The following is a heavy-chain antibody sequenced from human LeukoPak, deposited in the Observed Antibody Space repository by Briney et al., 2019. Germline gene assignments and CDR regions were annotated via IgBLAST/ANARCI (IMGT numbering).Heavy chain of an antibody. Sequence: ASMNVSCTPSGYTFTDPYIHWVRRAPGQGLEWMGWINPNSGDTNYAQKFQGRVTMTRDTSITTAYMELSRLRSDDTAVYYCARDFYYDSSGAFDFWGQGTLVTVSS. CDR1: GYTFTDPY. CDR3: ARDFYYDSSGAFDF. D-gene: IGHD3-22*01. CDR2: INPNSGDT. J-gene: IGHJ4*02. V-gene: IGHV1-2*02.